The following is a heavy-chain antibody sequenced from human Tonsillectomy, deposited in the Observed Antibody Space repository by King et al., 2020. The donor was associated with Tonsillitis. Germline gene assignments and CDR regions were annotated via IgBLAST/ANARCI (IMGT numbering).Heavy chain of an antibody. D-gene: IGHD2-15*01. CDR2: IKEDGSDK. CDR3: VRDGGYCSGGICYTPLDY. V-gene: IGHV3-7*01. CDR1: GFTFSNYW. J-gene: IGHJ4*02. Sequence: QLVQSGGGLVQPGGSLRLSCAASGFTFSNYWMSWVRQAPGKGLESVANIKEDGSDKNHVDSVKGRFTISRDNAKNSLYLQMNSLRAEVTAVYYCVRDGGYCSGGICYTPLDYWGQGTLVTVSS.